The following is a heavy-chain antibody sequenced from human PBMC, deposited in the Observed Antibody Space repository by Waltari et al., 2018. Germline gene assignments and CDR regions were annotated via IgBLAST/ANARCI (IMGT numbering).Heavy chain of an antibody. V-gene: IGHV3-74*01. CDR2: INSDGSGT. J-gene: IGHJ2*01. CDR3: ARVAPNWSVDL. Sequence: EVQLVDSGGGLVQPGGSLRLPCAASGFTFSCYWMHWARQPPGKGLVWLSRINSDGSGTIYADSVKGRFTISRDNGKNTLYLQMNSLRAEDTAVYYCARVAPNWSVDLWGRGTLVTVSS. CDR1: GFTFSCYW.